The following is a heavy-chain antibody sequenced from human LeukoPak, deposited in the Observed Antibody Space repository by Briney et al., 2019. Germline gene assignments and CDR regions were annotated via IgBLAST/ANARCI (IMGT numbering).Heavy chain of an antibody. CDR2: ISYDGSNK. CDR1: GYTFTGYY. Sequence: SCKASGYTFTGYYMHWVRQAPGKGLEWVAVISYDGSNKYYADSVKGRFTISRDNSKNTLYLQMNSLRAEDTAVYYCAKGSGWYSSSDGQLFDYWGQGTLVTVSS. J-gene: IGHJ4*02. D-gene: IGHD6-19*01. V-gene: IGHV3-30*18. CDR3: AKGSGWYSSSDGQLFDY.